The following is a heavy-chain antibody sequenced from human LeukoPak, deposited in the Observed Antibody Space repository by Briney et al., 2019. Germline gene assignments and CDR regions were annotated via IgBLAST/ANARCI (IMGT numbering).Heavy chain of an antibody. Sequence: ASVKVSCKASAYTFTGYFMHWVRQAPGQGPEWMGWINPNSGATSYAQKFEGRVTLTRDTSISTAYMELSRLRSDDTALYYCVGRNPDCSSGYCPFDYWGQGTLVTVSS. V-gene: IGHV1-2*02. J-gene: IGHJ4*02. CDR2: INPNSGAT. CDR1: AYTFTGYF. CDR3: VGRNPDCSSGYCPFDY. D-gene: IGHD3-22*01.